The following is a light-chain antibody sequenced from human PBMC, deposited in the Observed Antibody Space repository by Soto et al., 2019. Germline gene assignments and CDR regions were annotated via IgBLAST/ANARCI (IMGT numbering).Light chain of an antibody. V-gene: IGKV1-12*02. J-gene: IGKJ1*01. CDR3: QQGDSFPWT. CDR2: STS. Sequence: DIQMTQSPSSVSASVGDRVTITCRASQGIANWLAWYQQKPGTAPKLLIYSTSRLQNGFPSRFSGGGSGTDFILTITSLQPEEFATYYCQQGDSFPWTFGQGTKVEIK. CDR1: QGIANW.